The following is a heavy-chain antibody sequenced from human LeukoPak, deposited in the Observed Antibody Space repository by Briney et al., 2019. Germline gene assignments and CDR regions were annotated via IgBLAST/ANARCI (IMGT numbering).Heavy chain of an antibody. Sequence: LPGGSLRLSCAASGFTFSTYAMSWVRQAPGKGLEWVSSISGSGASTYYADSLKGRFTISRDNSKNTLYLQMNSLRAEDTAVYYCARDILPTSIAAADTFLWGQGTLVTVSS. V-gene: IGHV3-23*01. D-gene: IGHD6-13*01. CDR3: ARDILPTSIAAADTFL. J-gene: IGHJ4*02. CDR1: GFTFSTYA. CDR2: ISGSGAST.